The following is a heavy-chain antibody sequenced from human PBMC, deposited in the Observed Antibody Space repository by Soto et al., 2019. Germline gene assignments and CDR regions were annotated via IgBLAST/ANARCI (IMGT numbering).Heavy chain of an antibody. J-gene: IGHJ4*02. V-gene: IGHV4-34*01. D-gene: IGHD4-17*01. CDR3: ARGGALTTVTTSPFDY. CDR2: INHSGST. CDR1: GGSFSGYY. Sequence: SETLSLTCAVYGGSFSGYYWSWIRQPPGKGLEWIGEINHSGSTNYNPSLKSRVTISVDTSKNQFSLKLSSVTAADTAVYYCARGGALTTVTTSPFDYWGQGTLVTVSS.